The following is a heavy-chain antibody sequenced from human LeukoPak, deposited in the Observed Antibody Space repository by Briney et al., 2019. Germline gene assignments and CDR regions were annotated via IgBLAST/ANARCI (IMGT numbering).Heavy chain of an antibody. Sequence: GGSLRLSCVASGFTFSSYWMHWVRQAPGKGLVWVSRINSDGSSTTYADSVKGRFAMSREDAKNSVHLRMNTLRAGDTAVYYCARGVSYYYDNSGHPGWYFDLWGRGTLVTVSS. D-gene: IGHD3-22*01. CDR1: GFTFSSYW. CDR2: INSDGSST. CDR3: ARGVSYYYDNSGHPGWYFDL. J-gene: IGHJ2*01. V-gene: IGHV3-74*01.